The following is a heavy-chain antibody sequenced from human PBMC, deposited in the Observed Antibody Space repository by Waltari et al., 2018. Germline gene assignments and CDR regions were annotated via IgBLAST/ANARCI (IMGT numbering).Heavy chain of an antibody. D-gene: IGHD3-10*01. CDR3: ARDVEGVLDF. V-gene: IGHV3-7*01. CDR1: GFTFSSYW. J-gene: IGHJ4*02. CDR2: INRDGRDK. Sequence: EVQLVESGGGLVRPGGSLRLACAASGFTFSSYWMGWVRQAPGKGPEWVANINRDGRDKNYVDSVKGRFTVSRDNTKNSLSLQMDSLRVEDTAVYFCARDVEGVLDFWGQGTLVTVSS.